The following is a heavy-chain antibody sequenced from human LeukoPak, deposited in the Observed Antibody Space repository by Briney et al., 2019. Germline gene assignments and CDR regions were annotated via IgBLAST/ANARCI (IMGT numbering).Heavy chain of an antibody. V-gene: IGHV3-21*01. J-gene: IGHJ5*02. Sequence: GGSLRLSCAASGFTFSSYIMNWVRQAPGKGLEWVSSISSSSNHIYYADSMKGRFTISRDNAKNSLYLQMNSLRAEDTAVYYCARGPYSYGYWGGPLNWFDPWGQGTLVTVSS. CDR2: ISSSSNHI. D-gene: IGHD5-18*01. CDR3: ARGPYSYGYWGGPLNWFDP. CDR1: GFTFSSYI.